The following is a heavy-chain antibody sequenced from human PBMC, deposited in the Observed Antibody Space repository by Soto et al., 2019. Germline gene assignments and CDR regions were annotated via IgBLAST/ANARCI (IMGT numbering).Heavy chain of an antibody. Sequence: GGSLRLSCAASGFTFSSYAMSWVRQAPGKGLEWVSAISGSGGSTYYADSVKGRFTISRDNSKNTLYLQMNSLRAEDTAVYYCAKATYYYDSSGYFPFDYWGQGTLVTVSS. CDR2: ISGSGGST. CDR3: AKATYYYDSSGYFPFDY. CDR1: GFTFSSYA. V-gene: IGHV3-23*01. D-gene: IGHD3-22*01. J-gene: IGHJ4*02.